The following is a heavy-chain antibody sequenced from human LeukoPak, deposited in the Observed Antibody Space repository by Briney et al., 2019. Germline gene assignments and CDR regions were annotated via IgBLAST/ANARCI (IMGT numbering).Heavy chain of an antibody. V-gene: IGHV3-48*03. CDR2: ISSSGSTI. CDR1: GFTFSSYE. CDR3: ARQYCSGGSCYSSYYYYGMDV. D-gene: IGHD2-15*01. J-gene: IGHJ6*04. Sequence: PGGSLRLSCSASGFTFSSYEMNWVRQAPGKGLEWASYISSSGSTIYYADSVKGRFTISRDNAKNSLYLQMNSLRAEDTAVYYCARQYCSGGSCYSSYYYYGMDVWGKGTTVTVSS.